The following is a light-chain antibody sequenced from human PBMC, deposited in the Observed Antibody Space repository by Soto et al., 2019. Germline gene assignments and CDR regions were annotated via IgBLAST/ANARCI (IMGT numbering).Light chain of an antibody. CDR2: KDS. CDR3: YSAADNNLV. Sequence: SYELTQPSSVSVSPGQTARITCSGDVLAKKYARWFQQKPGQAPVLVIYKDSERPSGIPERFSGSSSGTTVTLTISVAQVEDEADYYCYSAADNNLVFGGGTKVTVL. CDR1: VLAKKY. V-gene: IGLV3-27*01. J-gene: IGLJ2*01.